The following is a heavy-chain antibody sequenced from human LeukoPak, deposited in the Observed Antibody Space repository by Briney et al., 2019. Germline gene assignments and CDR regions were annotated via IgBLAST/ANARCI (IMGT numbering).Heavy chain of an antibody. CDR2: MTPDGRNQ. CDR1: GFSSSTYP. CDR3: AKDGGLALYYGVDV. J-gene: IGHJ6*02. D-gene: IGHD3-3*01. Sequence: PGKSLRLSCEVSGFSSSTYPIHWVRQAPGKGLEWVALMTPDGRNQEFADSVKGRFTISRDSSEITLYLHMNNLTADDTAVYYCAKDGGLALYYGVDVWGQGTTVTVSS. V-gene: IGHV3-30*18.